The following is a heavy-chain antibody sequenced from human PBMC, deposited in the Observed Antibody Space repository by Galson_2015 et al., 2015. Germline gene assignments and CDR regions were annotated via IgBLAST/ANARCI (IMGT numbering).Heavy chain of an antibody. Sequence: SLRLSCAASGFTFSSYAMSWVRQAPGKGLEWVSAISGSGGSTYYADSVKGRFTISRDNSKNTLYLQMNSLRAEDTAVYYCAKDNMQQLDPTTYYYYGMDVWSQGTTVPVSS. D-gene: IGHD6-13*01. CDR2: ISGSGGST. J-gene: IGHJ6*02. CDR3: AKDNMQQLDPTTYYYYGMDV. CDR1: GFTFSSYA. V-gene: IGHV3-23*01.